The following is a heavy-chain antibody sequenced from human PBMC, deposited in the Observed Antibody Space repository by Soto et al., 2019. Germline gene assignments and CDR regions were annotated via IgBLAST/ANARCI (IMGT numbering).Heavy chain of an antibody. J-gene: IGHJ6*02. CDR1: GYSLSSYD. V-gene: IGHV3-30*18. D-gene: IGHD1-1*01. CDR3: AKGTMTHAHSHSEYYAMDV. CDR2: VPNRGSDT. Sequence: GGSLRLSCAASGYSLSSYDIHWVRQAPGKGLEWVALVPNRGSDTYYVASVKGRFTVSRDNSKNTAYLQMSSLRVEDTAVYFCAKGTMTHAHSHSEYYAMDVCGQGTTLTVS.